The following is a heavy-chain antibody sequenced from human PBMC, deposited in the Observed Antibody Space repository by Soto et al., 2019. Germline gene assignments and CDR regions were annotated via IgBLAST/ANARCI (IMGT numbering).Heavy chain of an antibody. CDR1: GGSISRGGYF. CDR3: ARLRIPAAGSP. J-gene: IGHJ4*02. V-gene: IGHV4-31*03. CDR2: IYHTEST. Sequence: PSETLSLTCTVSGGSISRGGYFWSWIRQHPGKGLEWIGYIYHTESTNYNPSLKSRVTISVDTSKNQFSLRLTSVTAADTAVYYCARLRIPAAGSPWGQGTLVTVSS. D-gene: IGHD6-13*01.